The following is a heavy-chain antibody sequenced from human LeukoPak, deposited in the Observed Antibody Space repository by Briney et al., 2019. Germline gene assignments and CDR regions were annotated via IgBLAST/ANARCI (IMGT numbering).Heavy chain of an antibody. V-gene: IGHV4-4*07. CDR3: TRENSLPDI. J-gene: IGHJ3*02. D-gene: IGHD4-23*01. CDR2: IYSSGST. CDR1: GGSISSSY. Sequence: PSETLSLTCSVSGGSISSSYWSWIRQSAGKGLEWIGRIYSSGSTNYNPSLRSRVTMSLDTSKNQFSLKLRSVTAADTAVYYCTRENSLPDIWGPGTMVTVSS.